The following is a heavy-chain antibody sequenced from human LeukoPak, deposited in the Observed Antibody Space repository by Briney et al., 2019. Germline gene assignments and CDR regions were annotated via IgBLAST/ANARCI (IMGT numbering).Heavy chain of an antibody. CDR3: AAYSSSSLYFDY. Sequence: ASVKVSCTASGYTFTSYYMHWVRQAPGQGLEWMGIINPSGGSTSYAQKFQGRVTMTRDTSTSTVYMELSSLRSEDTAVYYCAAYSSSSLYFDYWGQGTLVTVSS. D-gene: IGHD6-6*01. J-gene: IGHJ4*02. CDR1: GYTFTSYY. CDR2: INPSGGST. V-gene: IGHV1-46*01.